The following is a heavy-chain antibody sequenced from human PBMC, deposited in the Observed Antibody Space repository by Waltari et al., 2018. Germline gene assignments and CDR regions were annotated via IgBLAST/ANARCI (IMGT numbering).Heavy chain of an antibody. CDR1: GYTFTSYA. D-gene: IGHD4-17*01. CDR3: ARGRLEDYGGNELDY. CDR2: INAGNGNT. J-gene: IGHJ4*02. V-gene: IGHV1-3*03. Sequence: QVQLVQSGAEVKKPGASVKVSCKASGYTFTSYAMHWVRQAPGQRLEWMGWINAGNGNTKYSQEFQGRVTITRDTSASTAYMELSSLRSEDMAVYYCARGRLEDYGGNELDYWGQGTLVTVSS.